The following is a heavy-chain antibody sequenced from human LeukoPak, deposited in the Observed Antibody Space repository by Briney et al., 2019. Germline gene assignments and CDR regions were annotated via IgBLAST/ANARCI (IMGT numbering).Heavy chain of an antibody. D-gene: IGHD3-22*01. Sequence: WETLSLTCTVPGGSINRDVWTWIRQPPGQGLEWIRFMKTRGRSDFNPSLRSGVTLSVDTSKNQTSLKLTSVTAADTSVYFCARGMYDSAGYSSPFDIWGQGTVVTVSS. CDR2: MKTRGRS. J-gene: IGHJ3*02. CDR1: GGSINRDV. CDR3: ARGMYDSAGYSSPFDI. V-gene: IGHV4-4*08.